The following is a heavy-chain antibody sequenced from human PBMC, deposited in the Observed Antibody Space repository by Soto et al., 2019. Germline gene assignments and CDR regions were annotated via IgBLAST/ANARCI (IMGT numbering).Heavy chain of an antibody. V-gene: IGHV1-18*01. J-gene: IGHJ4*02. CDR3: ASRISRWTHMIVVAPFDY. CDR2: ISAYNGNT. Sequence: ASVKVSCKASGYTFTTYVISWVRQAPGQGLEWMGWISAYNGNTNYAQKLQGRVTMTTDTSTSTAYMELSSLRSEDTAVYYCASRISRWTHMIVVAPFDYWGQGTLVTVSS. CDR1: GYTFTTYV. D-gene: IGHD3-22*01.